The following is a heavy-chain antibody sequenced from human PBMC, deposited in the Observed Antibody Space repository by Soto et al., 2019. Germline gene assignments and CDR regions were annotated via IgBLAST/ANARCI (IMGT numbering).Heavy chain of an antibody. D-gene: IGHD3-10*01. J-gene: IGHJ6*02. CDR2: MFYSGNT. CDR3: ATGFAMDV. CDR1: GGSISDYY. V-gene: IGHV4-59*01. Sequence: QVQLQESGPGLVKPSETLSLTCTVSGGSISDYYWSWIRQPPGKGLEWIAYMFYSGNTNYNPSLKSRVAMSVDTSKNPFSLRVSSVTAADTAVYYFATGFAMDVWGQGTTVTVSS.